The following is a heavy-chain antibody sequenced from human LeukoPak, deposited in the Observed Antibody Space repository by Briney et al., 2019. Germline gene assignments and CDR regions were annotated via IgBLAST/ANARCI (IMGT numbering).Heavy chain of an antibody. J-gene: IGHJ6*03. Sequence: PSETLSLTCTVSGGSISSYYWSWIRQPAGKGLEWIGRIYTSGSTNYNPSLKSRVTMSVDTSKNQFSLKLSSVTAADTAVYYCARDAEPEYYYYYMDVWGKGTTVTVSS. CDR3: ARDAEPEYYYYYMDV. CDR1: GGSISSYY. V-gene: IGHV4-4*07. CDR2: IYTSGST.